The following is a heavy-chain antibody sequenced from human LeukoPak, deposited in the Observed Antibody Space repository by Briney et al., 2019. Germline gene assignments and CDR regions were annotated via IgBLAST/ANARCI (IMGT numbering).Heavy chain of an antibody. J-gene: IGHJ6*03. D-gene: IGHD3-10*01. CDR3: AKDLAGSTDYYYYYYMDV. CDR2: IRYDGSNK. Sequence: GGSLRLSCAASGFPLSSYGMHWLRQAPGKGLEWVAFIRYDGSNKYYADSVGGRFTISRDNSKNTLDLQMNSLRAEDTAVYYCAKDLAGSTDYYYYYYMDVWGEGTTVTVSS. V-gene: IGHV3-30*02. CDR1: GFPLSSYG.